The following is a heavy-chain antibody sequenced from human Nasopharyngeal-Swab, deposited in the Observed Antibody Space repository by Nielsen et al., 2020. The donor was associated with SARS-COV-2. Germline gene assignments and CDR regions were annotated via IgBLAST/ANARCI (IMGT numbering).Heavy chain of an antibody. Sequence: SETLSLTCSVSGVSITSQYWSWIRQPPGKGLEWIGYISQNSGTSYNPSLKSRVTIFMDTSKNQFSRRLRSVSAADTAVYSCAKEGATGWFDPWGQGTLVTVSS. CDR3: AKEGATGWFDP. CDR1: GVSITSQY. V-gene: IGHV4-59*11. J-gene: IGHJ5*02. CDR2: ISQNSGT.